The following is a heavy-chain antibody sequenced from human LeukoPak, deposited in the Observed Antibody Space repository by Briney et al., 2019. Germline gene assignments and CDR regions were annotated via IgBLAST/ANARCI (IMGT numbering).Heavy chain of an antibody. CDR3: TRDLSHYYYDSSAKGGY. CDR1: GLTLGDYA. Sequence: GGSLRLSCTASGLTLGDYAMSWVRQAPGKGLEWVGFIRSKAYGGTTEYAASVKGRFTISRDDSKSIAYLQMNSLRTEDTAVYYCTRDLSHYYYDSSAKGGYWGQGTLVTVSS. V-gene: IGHV3-49*04. CDR2: IRSKAYGGTT. J-gene: IGHJ4*02. D-gene: IGHD3-22*01.